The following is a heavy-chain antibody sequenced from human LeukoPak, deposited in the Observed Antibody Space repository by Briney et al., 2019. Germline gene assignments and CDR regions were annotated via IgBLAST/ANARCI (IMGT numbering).Heavy chain of an antibody. CDR2: MNPNSGNT. CDR3: ARAGGSYFGFDY. V-gene: IGHV1-8*01. Sequence: ASVKVSCKASGYTFTSYDINWVRQATGQGLEWMGWMNPNSGNTGYAQKFQGRVTMTRNTSISTAYMELSSLRSEDTAVYYCARAGGSYFGFDYWGQGTLVTVSS. CDR1: GYTFTSYD. D-gene: IGHD1-26*01. J-gene: IGHJ4*02.